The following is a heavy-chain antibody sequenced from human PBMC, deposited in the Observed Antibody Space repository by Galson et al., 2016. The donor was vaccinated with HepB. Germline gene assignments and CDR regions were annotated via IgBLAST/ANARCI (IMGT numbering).Heavy chain of an antibody. CDR2: IKQDGSDK. CDR1: GFIFTSYW. V-gene: IGHV3-7*03. J-gene: IGHJ4*02. Sequence: SLRLSCAASGFIFTSYWMGWVRQAPGKGLEWVANIKQDGSDKYYVDSVKGRFTISRDHVKKSLYLQMNSLRAEDTAVYYCTRDLLMHDSSSGGTNFWGQGTLVTVSS. CDR3: TRDLLMHDSSSGGTNF. D-gene: IGHD6-6*01.